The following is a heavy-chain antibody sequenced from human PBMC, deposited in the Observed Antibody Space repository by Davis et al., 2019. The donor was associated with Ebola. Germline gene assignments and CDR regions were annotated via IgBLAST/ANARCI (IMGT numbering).Heavy chain of an antibody. CDR3: ASQVNYYYYGMDV. Sequence: GESLKISCAASEFTFSSDSMNWVRQAPGKGLEWVSSIDSDSTYIYYADSVKGRFTISRDNSKNTLYLQMNSLRAEDTAVYYCASQVNYYYYGMDVWGKGTTVTVSS. V-gene: IGHV3-21*04. J-gene: IGHJ6*04. CDR1: EFTFSSDS. CDR2: IDSDSTYI.